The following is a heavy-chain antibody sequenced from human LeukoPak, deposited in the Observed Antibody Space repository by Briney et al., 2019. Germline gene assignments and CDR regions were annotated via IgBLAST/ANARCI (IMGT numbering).Heavy chain of an antibody. V-gene: IGHV3-23*01. J-gene: IGHJ4*02. D-gene: IGHD6-6*01. CDR1: GFTFSSYA. CDR3: AKDQPLSSSSEPDY. CDR2: ISGSGGST. Sequence: PGGSLRLSCAASGFTFSSYAMSWVRQAPGKGLEWVSAISGSGGSTYYADSVKGRFAISRDNSKNTLYLQMNSLRAEDTAVYYCAKDQPLSSSSEPDYWGQGTLVTVSS.